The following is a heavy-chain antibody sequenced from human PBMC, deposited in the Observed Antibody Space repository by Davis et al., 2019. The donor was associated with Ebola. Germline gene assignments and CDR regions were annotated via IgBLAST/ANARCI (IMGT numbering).Heavy chain of an antibody. V-gene: IGHV3-9*01. CDR3: AKDIGVTYYYGMDV. Sequence: SLKISCAASGFTFDEYAMHWVRQGPGKGLEWVSGISWNSGSIGYADSVKGRFTISRDNAKNSLYLQMNSLRAEDTALYYCAKDIGVTYYYGMDVWGQGTTVTVSS. J-gene: IGHJ6*02. CDR2: ISWNSGSI. CDR1: GFTFDEYA. D-gene: IGHD3-3*01.